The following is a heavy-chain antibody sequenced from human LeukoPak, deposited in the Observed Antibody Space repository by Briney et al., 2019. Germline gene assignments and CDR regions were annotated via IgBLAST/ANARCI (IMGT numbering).Heavy chain of an antibody. Sequence: GGSLRLSCAASGFTFSSYWMSWVRQAPGKGLEWVSAISGSGGSTYYADSVKGRFTISRDNSKNTLYLQMNSLRAEDTAVYYCAKGSSPVGATLDYWGQGTLVTVSS. D-gene: IGHD1-26*01. J-gene: IGHJ4*02. CDR1: GFTFSSYW. V-gene: IGHV3-23*01. CDR3: AKGSSPVGATLDY. CDR2: ISGSGGST.